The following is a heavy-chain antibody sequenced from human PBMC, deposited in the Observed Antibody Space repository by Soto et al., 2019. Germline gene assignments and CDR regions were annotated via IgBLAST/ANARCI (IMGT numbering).Heavy chain of an antibody. V-gene: IGHV3-74*01. CDR2: INSDGSTT. Sequence: PGGALTPSCAASGFAFRRYWMPWARQAPEKGLVWVSHINSDGSTTDYADSVKGRFTISRDNAKNTLYLQMNSLRAEDTALYSCARGAYSSAWYCDHWGQGTLVTVSS. J-gene: IGHJ5*02. CDR3: ARGAYSSAWYCDH. D-gene: IGHD6-13*01. CDR1: GFAFRRYW.